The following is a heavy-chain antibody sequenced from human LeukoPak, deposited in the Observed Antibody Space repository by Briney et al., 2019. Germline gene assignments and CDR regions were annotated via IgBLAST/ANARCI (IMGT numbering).Heavy chain of an antibody. Sequence: PSETLSLTCTVSGGSISSGGYYWSWIRQHPGKGLEWIGYIYYSGSTYYNPSLKSRVTISVDTSKNQFSLKLSSVTAADTAVYYCARTTAEFSGFDYWGQGTLVTVSS. CDR2: IYYSGST. J-gene: IGHJ4*02. V-gene: IGHV4-30-4*08. D-gene: IGHD4-11*01. CDR1: GGSISSGGYY. CDR3: ARTTAEFSGFDY.